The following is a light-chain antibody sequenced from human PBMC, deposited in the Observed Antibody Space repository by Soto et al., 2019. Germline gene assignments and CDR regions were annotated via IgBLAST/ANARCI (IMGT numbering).Light chain of an antibody. V-gene: IGLV1-40*01. Sequence: QSVLTQPHSVSGAPGQSVTISCTGSSSNIGAGYDVHWYQQFPGAAPKLLIYGNSNRPSGVTDRFSGSKSGTSASLAISGLLAEDEADYYCQSYDGSLYVFGSGTKVTVL. CDR1: SSNIGAGYD. CDR3: QSYDGSLYV. CDR2: GNS. J-gene: IGLJ1*01.